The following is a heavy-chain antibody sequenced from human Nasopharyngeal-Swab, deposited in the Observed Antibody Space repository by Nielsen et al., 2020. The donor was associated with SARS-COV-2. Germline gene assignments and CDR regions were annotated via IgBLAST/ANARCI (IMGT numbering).Heavy chain of an antibody. D-gene: IGHD5-12*01. CDR2: IYYSGST. V-gene: IGHV4-59*01. Sequence: GSLRLSCTVSGGSISSYYWSWIRQPPGKGLEWIGYIYYSGSTNYNPSLKSRVTISVDTSKNQFSLKLSSVTAADTAVYYCARAKGWLYYMDVWGKGTTVTVSS. CDR3: ARAKGWLYYMDV. CDR1: GGSISSYY. J-gene: IGHJ6*03.